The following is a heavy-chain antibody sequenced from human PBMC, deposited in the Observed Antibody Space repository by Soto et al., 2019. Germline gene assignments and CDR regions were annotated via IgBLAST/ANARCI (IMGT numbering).Heavy chain of an antibody. D-gene: IGHD2-15*01. CDR2: IRSTSSTI. J-gene: IGHJ4*02. CDR1: GFIFSDYS. V-gene: IGHV3-48*02. CDR3: ARESYGSADY. Sequence: EVHLVESGGGLVQPGGSLRLSCAASGFIFSDYSMNWVRQAPGKGLEWVSYIRSTSSTIFYADSVKGRFTISRDNAKNSLYLQMNSLRDEDTAVYYCARESYGSADYWGQGTLVTVSS.